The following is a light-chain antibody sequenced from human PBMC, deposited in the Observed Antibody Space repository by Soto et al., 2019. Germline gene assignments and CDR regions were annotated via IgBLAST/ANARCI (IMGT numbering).Light chain of an antibody. J-gene: IGKJ1*01. CDR2: KAS. CDR1: QSVSIY. CDR3: QQYNSYWT. V-gene: IGKV1-5*03. Sequence: DIQMTQSPSSLSASVGDRVTITCRTSQSVSIYVNWYQQKPGKAPKLPIYKASSLESGVPSRFSGSGSGTEFTLTISSLQPDDFATYYCQQYNSYWTFGQGTKVDI.